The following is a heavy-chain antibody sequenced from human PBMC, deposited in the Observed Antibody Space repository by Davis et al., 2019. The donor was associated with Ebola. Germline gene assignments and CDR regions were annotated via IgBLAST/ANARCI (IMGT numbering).Heavy chain of an antibody. CDR1: GGSISSYY. J-gene: IGHJ6*02. V-gene: IGHV4-59*04. CDR2: IYYSGST. D-gene: IGHD3-22*01. CDR3: NMVIGYYGMDV. Sequence: MPSETLSLTCTVSGGSISSYYWSWIRQPPGKGLEWIGHIYYSGSTYYNPSLKSRVTISVDTSKNQFSLKLSSVTAADTAVYYCNMVIGYYGMDVWGQGTTVTVSS.